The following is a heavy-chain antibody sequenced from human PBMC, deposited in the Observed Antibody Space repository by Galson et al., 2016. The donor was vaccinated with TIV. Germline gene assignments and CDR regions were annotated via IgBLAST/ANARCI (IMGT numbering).Heavy chain of an antibody. CDR3: AKGSCGSTSCYTSAYYFDS. J-gene: IGHJ4*02. V-gene: IGHV3-9*01. CDR2: ISWNSGSI. CDR1: GFTFDDYA. Sequence: SLRLSCAASGFTFDDYAMQWVRQAPGKGLEWVSGISWNSGSIGYGDSVKGRFTISRDNAKKSLYLQMNSLRSEDTALYYCAKGSCGSTSCYTSAYYFDSWGQGTLVTVSS. D-gene: IGHD2-2*02.